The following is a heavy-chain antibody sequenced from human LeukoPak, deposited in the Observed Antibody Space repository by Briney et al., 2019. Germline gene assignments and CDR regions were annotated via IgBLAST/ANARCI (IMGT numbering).Heavy chain of an antibody. V-gene: IGHV3-11*04. CDR1: GFTFSDSY. D-gene: IGHD2/OR15-2a*01. CDR3: VRGHTLLTH. Sequence: PGGSLRLSCAASGFTFSDSYMSWIRQAPGKGLEWVSYIASSGDVIDKSDSVKGRFTISRDNARNSLYLQMSSLRVEDTAVYYCVRGHTLLTHWGPGTLVTVSS. CDR2: IASSGDVI. J-gene: IGHJ4*02.